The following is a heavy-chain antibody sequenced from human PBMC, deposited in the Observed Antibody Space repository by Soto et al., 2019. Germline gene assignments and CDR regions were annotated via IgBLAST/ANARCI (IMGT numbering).Heavy chain of an antibody. D-gene: IGHD3-10*01. V-gene: IGHV1-3*01. CDR1: GYTFTSYA. J-gene: IGHJ4*02. CDR3: ARGTYYYGSGSYYNDRDFDY. CDR2: INAGNGNT. Sequence: ASVKVSCKASGYTFTSYAMHWVRQAPGQRLEWMGWINAGNGNTKYSQKFQGRVTITRDTSASTAYMELSSLRSEDTAVYYGARGTYYYGSGSYYNDRDFDYWGQGTLVTVSS.